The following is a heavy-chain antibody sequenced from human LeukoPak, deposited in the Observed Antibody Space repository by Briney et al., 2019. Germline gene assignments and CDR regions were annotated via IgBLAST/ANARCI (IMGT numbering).Heavy chain of an antibody. CDR1: GYTFTSYG. CDR2: IIPIFGTA. CDR3: AREKNDYSNKWGSFDH. V-gene: IGHV1-69*05. Sequence: GASXXVXCKASGYTFTSYGISWVGQAPGQGLEWMGRIIPIFGTANYAQKFQGRVTITTDESTTTAYMELSSLRSEDTAVYYCAREKNDYSNKWGSFDHWGQGTLVTVSS. D-gene: IGHD4-11*01. J-gene: IGHJ5*02.